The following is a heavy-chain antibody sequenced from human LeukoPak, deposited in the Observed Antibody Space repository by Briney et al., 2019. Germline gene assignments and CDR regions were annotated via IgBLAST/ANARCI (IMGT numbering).Heavy chain of an antibody. D-gene: IGHD3-16*01. J-gene: IGHJ4*02. Sequence: TAGGSLRLSCAASGFTFSSYSMHWVRQAPGKGLEWVASISSSGTYKFDSDSVRGRFTISRDNTKNTLYLQMNSLRPEDTAMYYCAILGTEILLAGLGYWGQGTLVTVSS. CDR2: ISSSGTYK. V-gene: IGHV3-21*01. CDR1: GFTFSSYS. CDR3: AILGTEILLAGLGY.